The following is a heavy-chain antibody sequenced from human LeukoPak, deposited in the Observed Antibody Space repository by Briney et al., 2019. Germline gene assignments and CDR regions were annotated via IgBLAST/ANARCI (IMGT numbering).Heavy chain of an antibody. J-gene: IGHJ3*02. CDR1: GGSIGSYY. V-gene: IGHV4-59*04. D-gene: IGHD6-19*01. Sequence: PSETLSLTCAVSGGSIGSYYWSWLRQPPGRELEWIATIYYNGNTFYNPSLKSRVAISIDMSKSQFSLHLGSVTAADTAIYYCARLTALAGHRGAFDIWGPGTMVTVSS. CDR2: IYYNGNT. CDR3: ARLTALAGHRGAFDI.